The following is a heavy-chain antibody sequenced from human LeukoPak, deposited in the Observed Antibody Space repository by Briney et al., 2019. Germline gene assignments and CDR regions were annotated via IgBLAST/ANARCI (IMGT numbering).Heavy chain of an antibody. D-gene: IGHD2-15*01. CDR2: IYHSGST. CDR1: GYSISSGYY. J-gene: IGHJ4*02. V-gene: IGHV4-38-2*02. CDR3: ASARARGFDY. Sequence: SETLSLTCTVSGYSISSGYYWGWIRQPPGKGLEWIGSIYHSGSTYYNPSLKSRVTISVDTSKNQFSLKLSSVTAADTAVYYCASARARGFDYWGQGTLVTVSS.